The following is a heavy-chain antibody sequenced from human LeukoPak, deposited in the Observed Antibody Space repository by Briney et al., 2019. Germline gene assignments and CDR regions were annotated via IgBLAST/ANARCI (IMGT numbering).Heavy chain of an antibody. J-gene: IGHJ6*03. CDR2: ISSSSSYI. V-gene: IGHV3-21*01. CDR1: GFTFSSYS. CDR3: ARDRAVDTAMVNYYYYYMDV. D-gene: IGHD5-18*01. Sequence: GGSLRLSCAAPGFTFSSYSMNWVRQAPGKGLEWVSSISSSSSYIYYADSVKGRFTISRDNAKNSLYLQMNSLRAEDTAVHYCARDRAVDTAMVNYYYYYMDVWGKGTTVTVSS.